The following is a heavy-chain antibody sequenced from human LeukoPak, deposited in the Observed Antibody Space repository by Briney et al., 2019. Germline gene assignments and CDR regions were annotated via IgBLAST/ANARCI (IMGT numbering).Heavy chain of an antibody. Sequence: ASVKVSCKVSGYTLAELSMHWVRQAGGKGLEWMGGFDLEDGVTIYAQKFPGRVTLAEDTYKNPAYMEPRSLRSEETPVSSRAKGRYGDWFDPWGQGTLVTV. CDR1: GYTLAELS. J-gene: IGHJ5*01. V-gene: IGHV1-24*01. CDR2: FDLEDGVT. CDR3: AKGRYGDWFDP. D-gene: IGHD4/OR15-4a*01.